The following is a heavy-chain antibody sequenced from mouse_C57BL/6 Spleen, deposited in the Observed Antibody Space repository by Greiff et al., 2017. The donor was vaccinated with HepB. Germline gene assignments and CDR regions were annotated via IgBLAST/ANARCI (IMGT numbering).Heavy chain of an antibody. CDR1: GFTFSSYA. Sequence: EVKLEESGGGLVKPGGSLKLSCAASGFTFSSYAMSWVRQTPEKRLEWVATISDGGSYTYYPDNVKGRFTISRDNAKNNLYLQMSHLKSEDTAMYYCARRDGSSYRSYFDYWGQGTTLTVSS. V-gene: IGHV5-4*03. CDR2: ISDGGSYT. J-gene: IGHJ2*01. D-gene: IGHD1-1*01. CDR3: ARRDGSSYRSYFDY.